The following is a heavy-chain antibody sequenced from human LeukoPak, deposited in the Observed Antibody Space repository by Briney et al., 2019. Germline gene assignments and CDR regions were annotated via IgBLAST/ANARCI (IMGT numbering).Heavy chain of an antibody. Sequence: GGSLRLSCAASGFTFSSYAMTWIRQAPGKGLEWVSSISGSGGSTDYADSVKGRFTISRDNSRNMVFLQMNSLRADDTAVHYCAKDLVVGALDYWGQGTLVTVSS. J-gene: IGHJ4*02. V-gene: IGHV3-23*01. D-gene: IGHD1-26*01. CDR2: ISGSGGST. CDR1: GFTFSSYA. CDR3: AKDLVVGALDY.